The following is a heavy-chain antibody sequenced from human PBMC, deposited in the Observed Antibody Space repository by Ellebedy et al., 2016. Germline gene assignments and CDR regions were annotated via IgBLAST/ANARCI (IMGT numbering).Heavy chain of an antibody. CDR1: GFTFSSYW. CDR3: AKARAYYDFWSGGYYYGMDV. V-gene: IGHV3-74*01. CDR2: INSDGSST. J-gene: IGHJ6*02. D-gene: IGHD3-3*01. Sequence: GGSLRLXXAVSGFTFSSYWMHWVRQAPGKGLVWVSRINSDGSSTSYADSVKGRFTISRDNAKNTLYLQMNSLRAEDTAVYYCAKARAYYDFWSGGYYYGMDVWGQGTTVTVSS.